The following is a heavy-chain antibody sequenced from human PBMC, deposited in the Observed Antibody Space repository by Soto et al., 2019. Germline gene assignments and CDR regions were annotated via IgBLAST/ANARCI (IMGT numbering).Heavy chain of an antibody. CDR3: ARVVEGSGWSGHFDY. V-gene: IGHV4-4*02. J-gene: IGHJ4*02. Sequence: SETLSLTCAVSSGSISSSNWWSWVRQPPGKGLEWIGEIYHSGSTNYNPSLKSRVTISVDKSKNQFSLKLSSVTAADTAVYYCARVVEGSGWSGHFDYWGQGTLVTVSS. CDR1: SGSISSSNW. D-gene: IGHD6-19*01. CDR2: IYHSGST.